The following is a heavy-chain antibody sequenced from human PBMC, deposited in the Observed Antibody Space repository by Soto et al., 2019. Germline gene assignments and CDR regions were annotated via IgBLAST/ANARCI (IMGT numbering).Heavy chain of an antibody. J-gene: IGHJ6*02. CDR1: GGTFSSYA. V-gene: IGHV1-69*13. CDR2: IIPIFGTA. CDR3: ARGYYYDSSGPYGMDV. Sequence: ASVKVSCKASGGTFSSYAISWVRQAPGQGLEWMGGIIPIFGTANYAQKFQGRVTITADESTSTAYMELSSLRSEDTAVYYCARGYYYDSSGPYGMDVWGQGTTVTVSS. D-gene: IGHD3-22*01.